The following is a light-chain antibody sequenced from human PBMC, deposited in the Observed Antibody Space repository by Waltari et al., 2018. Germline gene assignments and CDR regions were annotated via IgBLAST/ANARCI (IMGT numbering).Light chain of an antibody. V-gene: IGKV1-5*03. Sequence: DIQMTQSPSTLSASVGDRVTITSRASQSIKIWLTWYQQKPGKAPNLLIYKASTLQSGVPARFSGSASGTAVALTINSLQPDDFATYYCQLDDSDQWTFGQVTKVEIK. CDR2: KAS. CDR3: QLDDSDQWT. J-gene: IGKJ1*01. CDR1: QSIKIW.